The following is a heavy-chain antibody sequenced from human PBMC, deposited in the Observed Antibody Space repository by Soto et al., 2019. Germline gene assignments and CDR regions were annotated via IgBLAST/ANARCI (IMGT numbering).Heavy chain of an antibody. D-gene: IGHD6-6*01. Sequence: GGSLRLSCAASGFTFSSYGMHWVRQAPGKGLEWVAVISYDGSNKYYADSVKGRFTISRDNSKNTLYLQMNSLRAEDTAVYYCAKDLLFPRYSEYSSSEFFDYWGQGTLVTVSS. CDR1: GFTFSSYG. V-gene: IGHV3-30*18. J-gene: IGHJ4*02. CDR2: ISYDGSNK. CDR3: AKDLLFPRYSEYSSSEFFDY.